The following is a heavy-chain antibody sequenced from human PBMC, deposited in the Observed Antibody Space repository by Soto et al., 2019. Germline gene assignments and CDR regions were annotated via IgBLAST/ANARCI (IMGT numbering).Heavy chain of an antibody. Sequence: GGSLRLSCAASGFTFSSYWMSWVRQAPGKGLEWVANIKQDGSEKYYVDSVKGRFTISRDNAKNSLYLQLNSLRAEDTAVYYCARGPSSDWVSTKYWGQGTMVTVSS. CDR2: IKQDGSEK. V-gene: IGHV3-7*03. J-gene: IGHJ4*03. CDR1: GFTFSSYW. D-gene: IGHD2-8*01. CDR3: ARGPSSDWVSTKY.